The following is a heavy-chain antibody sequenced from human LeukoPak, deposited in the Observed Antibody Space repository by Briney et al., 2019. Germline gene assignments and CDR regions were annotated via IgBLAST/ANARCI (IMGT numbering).Heavy chain of an antibody. CDR1: GGSISSTRYY. CDR3: ARSSGTAAGTDWFDP. J-gene: IGHJ5*02. Sequence: SETLSLTCSVSGGSISSTRYYWGWIRQPPGKGLDWIGSMYYTGSSYYNPSLKSRVTISADTSKNQFSLKMSSVTAADTAVYYCARSSGTAAGTDWFDPWGQGTLVTVSS. V-gene: IGHV4-39*01. D-gene: IGHD6-13*01. CDR2: MYYTGSS.